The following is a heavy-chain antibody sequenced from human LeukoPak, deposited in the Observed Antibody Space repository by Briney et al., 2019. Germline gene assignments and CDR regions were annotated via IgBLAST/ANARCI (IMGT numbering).Heavy chain of an antibody. CDR2: ITGAGDTT. J-gene: IGHJ4*02. CDR3: VRDRNYYEALQRSY. V-gene: IGHV3-23*01. D-gene: IGHD3-3*01. CDR1: GFTFSTFA. Sequence: GVSLRLSCAASGFTFSTFAMSWVRQDPGRGLEWVSSITGAGDTTYYPESVKGRFIISRDNSKNTLYLQMNSLRVEDTALYFCVRDRNYYEALQRSYWGQGTLVTVSS.